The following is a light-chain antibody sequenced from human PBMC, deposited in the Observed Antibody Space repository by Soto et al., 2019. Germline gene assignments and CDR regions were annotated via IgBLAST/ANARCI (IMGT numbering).Light chain of an antibody. V-gene: IGKV1-39*01. CDR3: QQSYSTPQVT. CDR1: QSISSY. J-gene: IGKJ1*01. CDR2: AAS. Sequence: DIQMTQSPSSLSASVGDRVTITCRASQSISSYLNWYQQKPGKAPKLLIYAASSLQSGVPSRFNGSGSGTDFTLTISSLQPEDFATYYCQQSYSTPQVTFGQGTKVDIK.